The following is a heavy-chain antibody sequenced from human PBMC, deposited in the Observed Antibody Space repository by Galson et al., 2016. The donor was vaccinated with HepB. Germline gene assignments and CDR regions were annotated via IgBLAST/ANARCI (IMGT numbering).Heavy chain of an antibody. Sequence: SVKVSCKASGYTFTRDAMHWVRQAPGQSLEWMGWINPGNGNTKYSPKFQGRLTITRDTSASTAYMQLSSLRSEDTAVFSCARAREMFGGGGAGFDYWGQGTLVTVSS. CDR3: ARAREMFGGGGAGFDY. D-gene: IGHD2-21*01. CDR2: INPGNGNT. CDR1: GYTFTRDA. V-gene: IGHV1-3*01. J-gene: IGHJ4*02.